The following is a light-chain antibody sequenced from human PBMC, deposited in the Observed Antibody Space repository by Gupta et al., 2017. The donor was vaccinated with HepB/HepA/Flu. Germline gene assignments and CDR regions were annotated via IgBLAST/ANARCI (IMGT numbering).Light chain of an antibody. Sequence: QSALTQPRSVSGSPGQSVTISCTGTSSDAGGYNYVSWYQQYPGKAPKLMIYDVSERPSGVPDRFSGSKSGNTASLTISGLQAEDEADYYCCSYAGSYTYVFGTETKVTVL. CDR3: CSYAGSYTYV. J-gene: IGLJ1*01. CDR2: DVS. V-gene: IGLV2-11*01. CDR1: SSDAGGYNY.